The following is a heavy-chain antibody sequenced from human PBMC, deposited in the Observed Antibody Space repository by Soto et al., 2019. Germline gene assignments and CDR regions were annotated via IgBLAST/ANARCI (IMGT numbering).Heavy chain of an antibody. D-gene: IGHD1-26*01. CDR1: GGTFSSYA. V-gene: IGHV1-69*01. CDR3: SREGSGSYYNAFDI. J-gene: IGHJ3*02. Sequence: QVQLVQSGAEVKKPGSSVKVSCKASGGTFSSYAISWVRQAPGQGLEWMGGIIPIFGTANYAQKFQGRVTITADESTSTDYKEMSSLRSEDTAVYYCSREGSGSYYNAFDIWGQGTMVTVSS. CDR2: IIPIFGTA.